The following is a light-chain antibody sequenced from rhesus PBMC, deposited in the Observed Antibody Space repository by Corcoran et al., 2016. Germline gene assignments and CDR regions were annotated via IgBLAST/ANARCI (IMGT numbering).Light chain of an antibody. CDR2: KAS. V-gene: IGKV1-22*01. CDR1: QGISSW. J-gene: IGKJ2*01. Sequence: DIQMTQSPSSLSASVGDKVTITCRASQGISSWLAWYQQKPGKAPKLLIYKASSLQSGVPSRVSGSGSGTDFTLTISSLQPEDFATYYYLQYNSSPCSFGQGAKVDIK. CDR3: LQYNSSPCS.